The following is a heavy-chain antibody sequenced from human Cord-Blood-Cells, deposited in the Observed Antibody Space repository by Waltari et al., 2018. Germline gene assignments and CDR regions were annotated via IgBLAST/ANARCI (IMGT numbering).Heavy chain of an antibody. J-gene: IGHJ4*02. CDR3: ARDDYYDSSPFDY. CDR1: GFTLRSSA. D-gene: IGHD3-22*01. Sequence: QVQLVESGGGVVQPGRSLRLSCAAPGFTLRSSALHGVRRAPGKGLEWVAVISYDGSNKYYADSVKGRFTISRDNSKNTLYLQMNSLRAEDTAVYYCARDDYYDSSPFDYWGQGTLVTVSS. V-gene: IGHV3-30*04. CDR2: ISYDGSNK.